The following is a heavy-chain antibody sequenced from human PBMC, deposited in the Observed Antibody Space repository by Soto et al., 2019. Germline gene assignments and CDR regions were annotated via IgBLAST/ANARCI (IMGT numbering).Heavy chain of an antibody. CDR3: ARGSRVGWLLSTRTRWFDP. V-gene: IGHV4-34*01. Sequence: LXLTCAVYRGSFSGYYWSWIRQPPWKGLEWIGEINHSGSTNYNPSLKSRVTISVDTSKNQFSLKLSSVTAADTAVYYCARGSRVGWLLSTRTRWFDPWGQGTLVTVSS. J-gene: IGHJ5*02. CDR2: INHSGST. D-gene: IGHD3-3*01. CDR1: RGSFSGYY.